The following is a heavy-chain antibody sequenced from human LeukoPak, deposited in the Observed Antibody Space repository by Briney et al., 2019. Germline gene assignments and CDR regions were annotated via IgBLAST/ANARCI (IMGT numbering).Heavy chain of an antibody. CDR2: MNPNSGNT. D-gene: IGHD4-17*01. Sequence: ASVKVSCTASGYTFTSYDINWVRQATGQGLEWMGWMNPNSGNTGYAQKFQGRVTMTRNTSISTAYMELSSLRSEDTAVYYCARAGTTVTTSLVGFDYWGQGTLVTVSS. J-gene: IGHJ4*02. CDR1: GYTFTSYD. CDR3: ARAGTTVTTSLVGFDY. V-gene: IGHV1-8*01.